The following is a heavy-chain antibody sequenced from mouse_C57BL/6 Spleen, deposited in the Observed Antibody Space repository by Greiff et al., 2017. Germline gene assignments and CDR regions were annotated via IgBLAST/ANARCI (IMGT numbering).Heavy chain of an antibody. J-gene: IGHJ3*01. Sequence: QVQLQQPGAELVMPGASVKLSCKASGYTFTSYWMHWVKQRPGQGLEWIGEIDPSDSYTNYNQKFKGKSTLTVDKSSSTAYMQLSSLTSEDAAVYYCALGEGAWFAYWGQGTRVTVSA. CDR2: IDPSDSYT. CDR3: ALGEGAWFAY. D-gene: IGHD4-1*01. V-gene: IGHV1-69*01. CDR1: GYTFTSYW.